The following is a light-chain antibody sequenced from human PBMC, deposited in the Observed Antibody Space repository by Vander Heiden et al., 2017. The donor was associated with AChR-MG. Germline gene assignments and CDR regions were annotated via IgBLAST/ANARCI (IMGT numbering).Light chain of an antibody. CDR1: QNISSD. CDR3: QQRSNWLLT. Sequence: IVLTQSPATLSLCPGERATLSCRASQNISSDLAWYQQKPGQAPNLLIYAASNRATAIPARFSGSGSGTDFILSINSLEPEDFAVYFCQQRSNWLLTFGGGTKVEIK. V-gene: IGKV3-11*01. J-gene: IGKJ4*01. CDR2: AAS.